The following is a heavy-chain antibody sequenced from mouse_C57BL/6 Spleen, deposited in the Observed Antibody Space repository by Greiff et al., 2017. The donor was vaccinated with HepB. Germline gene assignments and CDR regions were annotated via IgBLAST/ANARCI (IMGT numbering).Heavy chain of an antibody. CDR3: TTGGGNYVHWYFDV. CDR2: IDPENGDT. Sequence: EVKLQQSGAELVRPGASVKLSCTASGFNIKDDYMHWVKQRPEQGLEWIGWIDPENGDTEYASKFQGKATITADTSSNTAYLQLSSLTSEDTAVYYCTTGGGNYVHWYFDVWGTGTTVTVSS. CDR1: GFNIKDDY. D-gene: IGHD2-1*01. J-gene: IGHJ1*03. V-gene: IGHV14-4*01.